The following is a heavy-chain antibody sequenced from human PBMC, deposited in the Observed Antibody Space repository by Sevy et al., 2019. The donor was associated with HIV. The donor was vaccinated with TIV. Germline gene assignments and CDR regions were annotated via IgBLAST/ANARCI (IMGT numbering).Heavy chain of an antibody. CDR1: GYTXTDYY. Sequence: ASVKVSCKASGYTXTDYYTHWVRQAPGQGLEWMGWIDPKSGGTKYAQKFKGRITMTRDTSISTAYLELSRLRSDDTAVYLCAREFYDSWSGPIDFFYGMDVWGQGTTVTVSS. CDR2: IDPKSGGT. J-gene: IGHJ6*02. CDR3: AREFYDSWSGPIDFFYGMDV. D-gene: IGHD3-3*01. V-gene: IGHV1-2*02.